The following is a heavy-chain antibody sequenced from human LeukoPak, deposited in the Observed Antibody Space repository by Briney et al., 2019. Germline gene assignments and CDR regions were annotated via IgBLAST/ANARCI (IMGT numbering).Heavy chain of an antibody. CDR3: ARPMVRGAKNAFDI. J-gene: IGHJ3*02. Sequence: PSETLSLTCAVSGGSISSSNWWSWVRQPPGKGLEWIGEIYHSGSTNYNPSLKSRVTISVDTSKNQFSLKLSSVTAADTAVYYCARPMVRGAKNAFDIWGQGTMVTVSS. V-gene: IGHV4-4*02. CDR1: GGSISSSNW. D-gene: IGHD3-10*01. CDR2: IYHSGST.